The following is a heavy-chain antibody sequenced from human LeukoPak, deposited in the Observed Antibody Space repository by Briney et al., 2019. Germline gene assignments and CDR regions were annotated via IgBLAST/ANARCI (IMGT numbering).Heavy chain of an antibody. CDR3: AREVGSGWNYFDL. V-gene: IGHV3-21*01. J-gene: IGHJ4*02. CDR1: GFTFSSFN. Sequence: PGGSLRVSCAASGFTFSSFNMNWVHQTPGKGLEWVSSISSRQNDVQYADSLEGRFTISRDNAKNSLYLQMNTLRAEDTAVYFCAREVGSGWNYFDLWGQGTLVTVSS. D-gene: IGHD6-19*01. CDR2: ISSRQNDV.